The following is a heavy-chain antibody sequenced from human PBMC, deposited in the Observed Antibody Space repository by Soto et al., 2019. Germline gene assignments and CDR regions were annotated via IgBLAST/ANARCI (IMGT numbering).Heavy chain of an antibody. CDR2: INPNSGGT. Sequence: GASVKVSCKASGYTFTGYYMHWVRQAPGQGLEWMGWINPNSGGTNYAQKFQGWVTMTRDTSISTAYMELSSLRSEDTAVYYCARDPLSGGANYYYYYGMDVWGQGTTVTVSS. V-gene: IGHV1-2*04. CDR3: ARDPLSGGANYYYYYGMDV. J-gene: IGHJ6*02. D-gene: IGHD1-26*01. CDR1: GYTFTGYY.